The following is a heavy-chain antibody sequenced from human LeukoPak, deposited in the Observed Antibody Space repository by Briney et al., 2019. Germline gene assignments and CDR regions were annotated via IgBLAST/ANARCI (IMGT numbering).Heavy chain of an antibody. CDR2: INHSGSN. D-gene: IGHD2-2*01. J-gene: IGHJ6*03. V-gene: IGHV4-34*01. CDR3: ARGYCSSTSCLRSAYYMDV. Sequence: SETLSLTCAVYGGSFSGYYWRWIRQPPGKGLEWIGDINHSGSNNYSPSLKSRVTISVDTYKNQFSLKLSSVTAADTAVYYCARGYCSSTSCLRSAYYMDVWGKGTTVTVSS. CDR1: GGSFSGYY.